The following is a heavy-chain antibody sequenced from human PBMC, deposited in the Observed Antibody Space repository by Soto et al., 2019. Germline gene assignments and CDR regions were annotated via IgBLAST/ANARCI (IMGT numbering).Heavy chain of an antibody. D-gene: IGHD5-18*01. V-gene: IGHV3-21*01. J-gene: IGHJ6*02. CDR1: GFTFSSYS. Sequence: GGSLRLSCAASGFTFSSYSMNWVRQAPGKGLEWVSSISSSSSYIYYADSVKGRFTISRDNAKNSLYLQMNSLRAEDTAVYYCARDQSAMDTGYGMDVWGQGTTVTV. CDR2: ISSSSSYI. CDR3: ARDQSAMDTGYGMDV.